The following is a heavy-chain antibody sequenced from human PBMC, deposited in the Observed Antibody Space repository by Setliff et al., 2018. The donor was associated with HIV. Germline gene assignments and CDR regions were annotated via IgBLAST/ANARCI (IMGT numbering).Heavy chain of an antibody. D-gene: IGHD3-10*01. V-gene: IGHV4-4*02. Sequence: SETLSLTCTVSGGSISNNNYWGWIRQPPGKGLEWIGEINHSGHTKYNSSLKSRVTISVDTSKSQFSLRLSSVTAADTAVYYCGRGEDYGSGTVYMDVWGKGTTVTVSS. CDR3: GRGEDYGSGTVYMDV. CDR2: INHSGHT. J-gene: IGHJ6*03. CDR1: GGSISNNNY.